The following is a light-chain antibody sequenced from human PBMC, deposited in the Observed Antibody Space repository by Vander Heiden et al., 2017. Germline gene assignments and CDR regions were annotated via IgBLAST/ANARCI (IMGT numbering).Light chain of an antibody. CDR1: SSNIGSNY. J-gene: IGLJ3*02. Sequence: QSVLTPSASASGTPGQRVPIYCSGRSSNIGSNYVYWYQHLPGTAPKPLIYRNNERPSGVPDGFSGSKSGTSGPLAIRGLRPEDEAAYYCATWDDSLSGQVFGGWTKRTVL. CDR2: RNN. CDR3: ATWDDSLSGQV. V-gene: IGLV1-47*02.